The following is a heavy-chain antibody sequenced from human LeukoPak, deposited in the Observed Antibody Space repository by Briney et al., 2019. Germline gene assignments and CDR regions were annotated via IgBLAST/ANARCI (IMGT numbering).Heavy chain of an antibody. CDR2: ISGSGGST. D-gene: IGHD2-2*01. V-gene: IGHV3-23*01. J-gene: IGHJ4*02. CDR3: AKVGYQLLLCDLDY. Sequence: PGGSLRLSCAASGFTFSSYAMSWVRQAPGKGLEWVSAISGSGGSTYYADSVKGRFTISRDNSKNTLYPQMNSLRAEDTAVYYCAKVGYQLLLCDLDYWGQGTLVTVSS. CDR1: GFTFSSYA.